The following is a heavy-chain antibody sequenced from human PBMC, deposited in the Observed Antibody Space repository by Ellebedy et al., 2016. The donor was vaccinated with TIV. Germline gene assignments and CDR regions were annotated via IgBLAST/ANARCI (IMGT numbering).Heavy chain of an antibody. CDR1: GFTFSSYA. V-gene: IGHV3-30*03. Sequence: GESLKISCAASGFTFSSYAMHWARQAPGKGLEWVAVISYDGSNENYANSVKGRFTISRDNSKNSLYLQMNSLRAEDTAVYYCARDLDKSSGWYGGAAYWGQGTLVTVSS. J-gene: IGHJ4*02. D-gene: IGHD6-19*01. CDR2: ISYDGSNE. CDR3: ARDLDKSSGWYGGAAY.